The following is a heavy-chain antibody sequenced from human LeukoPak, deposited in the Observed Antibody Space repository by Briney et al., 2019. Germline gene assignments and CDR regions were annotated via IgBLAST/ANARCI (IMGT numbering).Heavy chain of an antibody. D-gene: IGHD6-19*01. J-gene: IGHJ4*02. CDR3: ARVARGSGWFYFDY. Sequence: SETLSLTCTVSGGSISSGDYYWGWVRQPPGTGLEWIGYIYYSGSTYYNPSLKSRVTISVDTSKNQFSLKLSSVTAADTAVYYCARVARGSGWFYFDYWGQGTLVTVSS. CDR2: IYYSGST. V-gene: IGHV4-30-4*01. CDR1: GGSISSGDYY.